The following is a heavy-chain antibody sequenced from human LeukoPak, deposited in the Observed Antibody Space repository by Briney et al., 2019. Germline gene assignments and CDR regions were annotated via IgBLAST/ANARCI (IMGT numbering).Heavy chain of an antibody. CDR3: ARSPSVVPAAMRMDV. Sequence: GASVKVSCKVSGYTLTELSIHWVRQAPGKGLEWMGGFDPEDGETIYAQKFQGRVTMTEDTSTDTAYMELSSLRSEDTAVYYCARSPSVVPAAMRMDVWGQGTTVTVSS. J-gene: IGHJ6*02. V-gene: IGHV1-24*01. CDR2: FDPEDGET. D-gene: IGHD2-2*01. CDR1: GYTLTELS.